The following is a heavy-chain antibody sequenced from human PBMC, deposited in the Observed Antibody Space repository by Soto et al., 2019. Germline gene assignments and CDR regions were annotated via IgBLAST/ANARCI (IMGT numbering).Heavy chain of an antibody. CDR3: ARTPRSSQYLDV. CDR1: GYPFSNFW. J-gene: IGHJ4*02. D-gene: IGHD6-13*01. Sequence: PGGSLKISCWCSGYPFSNFWIGWVRQLSGQGLEWRGIIYPGDHDTRYSPSFLGKVTISAEKSINSAYLQWSSLEASDSAFYYCARTPRSSQYLDVWGQGAMVTVSS. V-gene: IGHV5-51*01. CDR2: IYPGDHDT.